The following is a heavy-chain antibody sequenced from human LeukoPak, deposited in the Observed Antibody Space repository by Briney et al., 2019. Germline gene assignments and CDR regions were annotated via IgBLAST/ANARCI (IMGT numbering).Heavy chain of an antibody. CDR1: GFTFSYSW. V-gene: IGHV3-7*03. CDR2: INQPGSQK. Sequence: GGSLRLPCVASGFTFSYSWMIWVRQAPGKGLEWVANINQPGSQKYHVDSVKGRFTISRDNARNSLFLQMNSLTADDTAVYYCARGLGKGSSDYWGQGTLVTVSS. D-gene: IGHD6-6*01. CDR3: ARGLGKGSSDY. J-gene: IGHJ4*02.